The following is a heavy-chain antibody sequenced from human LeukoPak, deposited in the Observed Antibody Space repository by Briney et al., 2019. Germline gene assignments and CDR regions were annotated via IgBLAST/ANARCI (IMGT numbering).Heavy chain of an antibody. D-gene: IGHD3-16*01. CDR2: MNPNSGNT. V-gene: IGHV1-8*01. Sequence: ASVKVSCKASGYTFTSYDIIWVRQATGQGLEWMGWMNPNSGNTGYAQKFQGRVTMTRNTSISTAYMELSSLRSEDTAVYYCASWGLGGDTLDYWGQGTLVTVSS. J-gene: IGHJ4*02. CDR3: ASWGLGGDTLDY. CDR1: GYTFTSYD.